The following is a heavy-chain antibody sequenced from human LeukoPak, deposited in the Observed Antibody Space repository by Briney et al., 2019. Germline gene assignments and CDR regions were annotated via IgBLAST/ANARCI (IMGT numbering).Heavy chain of an antibody. D-gene: IGHD3-3*01. CDR1: GFTFSNYW. Sequence: GGSLRLSCAASGFTFSNYWMGWVGQAPGKGWEWVANIKEDGSEKYSLDSVKGRFTVSRDNVKNSLYLQINNLRVEDTAIYYCARSGSSVFWYWGQGTLVTVSS. V-gene: IGHV3-7*01. J-gene: IGHJ4*02. CDR3: ARSGSSVFWY. CDR2: IKEDGSEK.